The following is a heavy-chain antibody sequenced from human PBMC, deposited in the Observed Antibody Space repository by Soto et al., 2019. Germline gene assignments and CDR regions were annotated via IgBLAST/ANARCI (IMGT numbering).Heavy chain of an antibody. J-gene: IGHJ5*02. CDR2: IIPFLGKI. CDR3: ARETGDRGASGRPLLPENFDP. CDR1: GSIFITYC. Sequence: QVQLVQSGAEMKMPGYSVKVSCKTSGSIFITYCITWVRQAPGQGLEWMGGIIPFLGKINHAQIFQDRDTITADKATSTVYLELADLISSDAAAYYCARETGDRGASGRPLLPENFDPWGQGTLVTVSS. D-gene: IGHD3-10*01. V-gene: IGHV1-69*06.